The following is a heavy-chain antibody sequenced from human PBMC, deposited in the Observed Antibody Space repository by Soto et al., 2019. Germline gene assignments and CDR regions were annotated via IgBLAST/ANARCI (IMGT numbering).Heavy chain of an antibody. CDR1: GYTFTSYD. D-gene: IGHD3-10*01. V-gene: IGHV1-8*01. Sequence: QVQLVQSGAEVKKPGASVKVSCKASGYTFTSYDINWVRQATGQGLEWMGCMNPNSGNRGDEQKLHGRVTMTSNTSISTAYMELRSLRSEDTAVYSCARDGSGSYWSYYYYGMDVWGQGTTVTVSS. CDR2: MNPNSGNR. CDR3: ARDGSGSYWSYYYYGMDV. J-gene: IGHJ6*02.